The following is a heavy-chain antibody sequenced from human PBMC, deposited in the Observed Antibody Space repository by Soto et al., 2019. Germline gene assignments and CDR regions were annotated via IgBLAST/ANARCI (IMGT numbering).Heavy chain of an antibody. CDR3: ARDLAKGGGSAGFDC. Sequence: ASVKVSCKASGYTFTVYYMHWVRQAPGQGLEWMGWINPKSGGTMYPQKFQGRVTMTWDTSISAAYMALTRLRSDDTAVYYCARDLAKGGGSAGFDCWGQGTLVTVSS. J-gene: IGHJ4*02. CDR1: GYTFTVYY. V-gene: IGHV1-2*02. CDR2: INPKSGGT. D-gene: IGHD1-26*01.